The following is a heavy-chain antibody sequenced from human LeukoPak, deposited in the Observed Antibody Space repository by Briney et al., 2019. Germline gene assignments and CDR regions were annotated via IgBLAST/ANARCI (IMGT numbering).Heavy chain of an antibody. V-gene: IGHV3-30-3*01. CDR2: MSYDGSNK. D-gene: IGHD3-22*01. CDR1: GFTFSSYA. CDR3: ARVYYYDSSGYDDY. Sequence: GGSLRLSCAASGFTFSSYAMHWVRQAPGKGLEWVAVMSYDGSNKYYADSVKGRFTISRDNSKNTLYLQMNSLRAEDTAVYYCARVYYYDSSGYDDYWGQGTLVTVSS. J-gene: IGHJ4*02.